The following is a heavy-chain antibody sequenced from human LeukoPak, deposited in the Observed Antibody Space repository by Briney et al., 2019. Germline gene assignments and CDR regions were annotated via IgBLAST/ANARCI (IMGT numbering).Heavy chain of an antibody. J-gene: IGHJ4*02. CDR1: GGSISSGGYY. CDR3: ARDRGDGYNYAFDY. Sequence: SETLSLTCTVSGGSISSGGYYWSWIRQHPGKGLEWIGYIYYSGSTYYNPSLKSRVTISVDTSKNQFSLKLSSVTAADTAVYYCARDRGDGYNYAFDYWGQGTLVTVSS. V-gene: IGHV4-31*03. CDR2: IYYSGST. D-gene: IGHD5-24*01.